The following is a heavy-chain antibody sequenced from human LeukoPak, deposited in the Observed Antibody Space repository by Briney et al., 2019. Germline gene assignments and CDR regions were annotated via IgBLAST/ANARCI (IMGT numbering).Heavy chain of an antibody. J-gene: IGHJ4*02. CDR2: ISSNSSYI. D-gene: IGHD1-26*01. V-gene: IGHV3-21*01. CDR3: ARSTVGATNNSDY. CDR1: GFTFSSYS. Sequence: KPGGSLRLSCAASGFTFSSYSMNWVRQAPGKGLEWVSSISSNSSYIYYADSVKGRFTISRDNAKNSLYLQMNSLRAEDTAVYYCARSTVGATNNSDYWGQGTLVTVSS.